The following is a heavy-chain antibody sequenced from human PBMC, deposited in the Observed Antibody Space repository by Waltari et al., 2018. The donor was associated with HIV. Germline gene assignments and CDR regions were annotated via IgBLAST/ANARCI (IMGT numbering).Heavy chain of an antibody. V-gene: IGHV1-18*01. CDR2: ISGYNGNT. CDR1: GYTFSAYT. CDR3: ARGVSIVRGVMIRGHMDV. J-gene: IGHJ6*02. Sequence: VQLVQSGAEMRTPGASVKVSCRASGYTFSAYTISWVRQAPGQGLEWMGWISGYNGNTNYAQKFQGRVNMTTDTSTSTAHMELRSLRSDDTAVYYCARGVSIVRGVMIRGHMDVWGQGTTVTVSS. D-gene: IGHD3-10*01.